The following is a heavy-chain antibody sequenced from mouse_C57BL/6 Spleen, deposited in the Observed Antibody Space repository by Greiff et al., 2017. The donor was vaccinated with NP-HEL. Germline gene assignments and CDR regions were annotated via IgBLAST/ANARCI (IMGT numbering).Heavy chain of an antibody. Sequence: EVQLQESGGGLVQPGGSLKLSCAASGFTFSDYGMAWVRQAPRKGPEWVAFISNLAYSIYYADTVTGRFTISRENAKNTLYLEMSSLRSEDTAMYYCARGGLYDGYLDYWGQGTTLTVSS. CDR1: GFTFSDYG. CDR2: ISNLAYSI. V-gene: IGHV5-15*01. CDR3: ARGGLYDGYLDY. D-gene: IGHD2-3*01. J-gene: IGHJ2*01.